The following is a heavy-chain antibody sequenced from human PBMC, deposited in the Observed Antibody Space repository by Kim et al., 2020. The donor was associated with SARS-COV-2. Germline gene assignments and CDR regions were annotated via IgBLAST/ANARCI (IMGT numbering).Heavy chain of an antibody. Sequence: SETLSLTCTVPGGSISSSSYYWGWIRQPPGKGLEWIGNIYYSGTTYYNPSLKRRVTISVDTSKNQFSLKLSTVTAADTTVYYCARDFYGSGSYYNEYYFDYWGQGTLVTVSS. CDR2: IYYSGTT. CDR3: ARDFYGSGSYYNEYYFDY. D-gene: IGHD3-10*01. V-gene: IGHV4-39*07. CDR1: GGSISSSSYY. J-gene: IGHJ4*02.